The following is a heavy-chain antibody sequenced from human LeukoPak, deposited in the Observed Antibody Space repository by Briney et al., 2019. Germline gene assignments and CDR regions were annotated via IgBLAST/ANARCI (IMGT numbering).Heavy chain of an antibody. D-gene: IGHD3-22*01. CDR2: IYYSGST. Sequence: SQTLSLTCTVSGGSISSYYWSWIRQPPGKGLEWIGYIYYSGSTNYNPSLKSRVTISVDTSKNQFSLKLSSVTAADTAVYYCARVRIVVDNNRRSVVAFDIWGQGTMVTVSS. CDR3: ARVRIVVDNNRRSVVAFDI. V-gene: IGHV4-59*01. CDR1: GGSISSYY. J-gene: IGHJ3*02.